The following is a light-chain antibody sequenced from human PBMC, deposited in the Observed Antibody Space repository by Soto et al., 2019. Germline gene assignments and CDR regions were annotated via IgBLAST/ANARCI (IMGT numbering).Light chain of an antibody. CDR2: DAS. Sequence: DIQMTQSPSSLSASVGDRVTITCQASQDISNYLNWYQQKPGKAPKLLIYDASNLETGVQSRFSGSGSGTDFTFNISSLQPEDIATYYCQQYDNLPITFGQGTRLEIK. CDR3: QQYDNLPIT. CDR1: QDISNY. J-gene: IGKJ5*01. V-gene: IGKV1-33*01.